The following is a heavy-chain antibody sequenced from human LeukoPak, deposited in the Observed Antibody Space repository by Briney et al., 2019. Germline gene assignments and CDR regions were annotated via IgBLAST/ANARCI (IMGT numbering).Heavy chain of an antibody. CDR2: TFSSDEK. CDR1: GFSLRNPGMG. Sequence: CGPTLLHPPATLTLTSTVSGFSLRNPGMGVSWILQPSGTALEWLAHTFSSDEKSYSTSLKSRLTISKDTSKSQVVLTMTNMDPMDTATYYYARIQDSSGPHNSYAFDIWGQGTMVTVSS. V-gene: IGHV2-26*01. CDR3: ARIQDSSGPHNSYAFDI. J-gene: IGHJ3*02. D-gene: IGHD6-19*01.